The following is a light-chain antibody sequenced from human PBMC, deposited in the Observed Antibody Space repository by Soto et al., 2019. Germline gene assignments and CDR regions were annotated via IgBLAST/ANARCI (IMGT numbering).Light chain of an antibody. J-gene: IGKJ5*01. CDR2: YTS. CDR1: QSVSSD. CDR3: QQRSNWPFI. V-gene: IGKV3-11*01. Sequence: EIVMTQSPATLSVSPGESATLSCRASQSVSSDLAWYQQKPGQAPRLLIYYTSTRATGFPARFSGGGSGTEFTLTIISLEPEDFAVYYCQQRSNWPFIFGQGTRLEI.